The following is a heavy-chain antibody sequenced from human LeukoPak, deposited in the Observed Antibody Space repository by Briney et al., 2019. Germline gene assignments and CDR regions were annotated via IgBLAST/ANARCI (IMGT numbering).Heavy chain of an antibody. CDR2: IYYSGST. D-gene: IGHD5-18*01. V-gene: IGHV4-59*01. CDR1: GGSISSSY. J-gene: IGHJ6*03. CDR3: ARVRGGYSYGIIESDFYYMDV. Sequence: SETLSLTCIVSGGSISSSYWSWIRQPPGKGLEWIGYIYYSGSTNYNPSLKSRVTISIDTSKNQFSLKLSSVTAADTAVYYCARVRGGYSYGIIESDFYYMDVWGKGTTVTVSS.